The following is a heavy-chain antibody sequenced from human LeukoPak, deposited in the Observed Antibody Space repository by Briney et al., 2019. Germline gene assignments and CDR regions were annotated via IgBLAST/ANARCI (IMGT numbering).Heavy chain of an antibody. CDR2: INHSGST. CDR3: ARVWSLAGESNGYYYDSSGFEYYFDY. V-gene: IGHV4-34*01. Sequence: SETLSLTCAVYGGSFSGYYWSWIRQPPGKGLEWIGEINHSGSTNYNPSLKSRVTISVDTSKNQFSLKLSSVTAADTAVYYCARVWSLAGESNGYYYDSSGFEYYFDYWGQGTLVTVSS. CDR1: GGSFSGYY. J-gene: IGHJ4*02. D-gene: IGHD3-22*01.